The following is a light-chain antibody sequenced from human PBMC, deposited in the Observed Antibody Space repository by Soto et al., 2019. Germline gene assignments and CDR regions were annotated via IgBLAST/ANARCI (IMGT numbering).Light chain of an antibody. V-gene: IGKV3-15*01. J-gene: IGKJ1*01. CDR1: QSISSN. Sequence: EIVLTQSPGTLSLSPGERATVSCRASQSISSNYLARYQQKPGQAPRLLIYGASTRATGIPARFSGSGSGTEFTLTISSLQSEDFAVYYCQQYNNWPRTFGQGTKVDIK. CDR2: GAS. CDR3: QQYNNWPRT.